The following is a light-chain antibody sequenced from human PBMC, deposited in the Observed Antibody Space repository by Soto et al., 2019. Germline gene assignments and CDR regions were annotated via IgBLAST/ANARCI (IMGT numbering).Light chain of an antibody. CDR2: GAS. CDR3: QQYGRSPWT. Sequence: EIVLTQSPGTLSLSPGERATLSCRASQSVSSSFLAWYQQKPGQAPRLLIYGASSRATGIPDRFGGSGSGTDFTLAISRLEPEDFAVYYCQQYGRSPWTFGQGTKLEIK. V-gene: IGKV3-20*01. CDR1: QSVSSSF. J-gene: IGKJ1*01.